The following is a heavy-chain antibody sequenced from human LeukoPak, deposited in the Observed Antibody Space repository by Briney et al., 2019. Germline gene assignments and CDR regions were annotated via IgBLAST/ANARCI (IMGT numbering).Heavy chain of an antibody. Sequence: GGSLRLSCEASGFTFRNYGMHWVRQAPGKGLEWVSSISSSSSYIYYADSVKGRFTISRDNAKNSLYLQMNSLRAEDTAVYYCARDSTVTTLDYWGQGTLVTVSS. CDR1: GFTFRNYG. D-gene: IGHD4-17*01. J-gene: IGHJ4*02. V-gene: IGHV3-21*01. CDR3: ARDSTVTTLDY. CDR2: ISSSSSYI.